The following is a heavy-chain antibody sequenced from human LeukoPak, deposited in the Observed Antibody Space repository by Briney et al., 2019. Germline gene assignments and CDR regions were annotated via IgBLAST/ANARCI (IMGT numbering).Heavy chain of an antibody. CDR2: INHSGST. Sequence: ASETLSLTCAVYGGSFSGYYWSWIRQPPGKGLEWSGEINHSGSTNYNPSLKSRVTISVDTSKNQFSLKLSSVTAADTAVYYCARGRKTGTTSFDYWGQGTLVTVSS. CDR1: GGSFSGYY. J-gene: IGHJ4*02. CDR3: ARGRKTGTTSFDY. D-gene: IGHD1-14*01. V-gene: IGHV4-34*01.